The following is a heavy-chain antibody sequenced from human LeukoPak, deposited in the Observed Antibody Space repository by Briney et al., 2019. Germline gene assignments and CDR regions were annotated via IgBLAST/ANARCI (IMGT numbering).Heavy chain of an antibody. Sequence: GGSLRLSCAPSGFTFSSYAMSWVRQAPGKGLEWVSAISGSGGSTYYADSVKGRFTISRDNSKNTLYLQMNSLRAEDTAVYYCAKDLDRYSSGYGFYWGQGTLVTVSS. CDR2: ISGSGGST. CDR1: GFTFSSYA. CDR3: AKDLDRYSSGYGFY. D-gene: IGHD6-19*01. V-gene: IGHV3-23*01. J-gene: IGHJ4*02.